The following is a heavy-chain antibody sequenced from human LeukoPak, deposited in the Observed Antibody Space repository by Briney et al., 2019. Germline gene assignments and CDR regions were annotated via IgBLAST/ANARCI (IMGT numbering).Heavy chain of an antibody. CDR3: VKRLGATFRNAFDV. D-gene: IGHD1-26*01. Sequence: GGSLRLSCEASGFMFIGYGMHWVRQTPGEGLEWVAFIRYDGRHEYYTDSVNGRFTISRDNSKNTLFLQMNSLTVKDTAVYYCVKRLGATFRNAFDVWGQGTMVTVSS. J-gene: IGHJ3*01. CDR1: GFMFIGYG. CDR2: IRYDGRHE. V-gene: IGHV3-30*02.